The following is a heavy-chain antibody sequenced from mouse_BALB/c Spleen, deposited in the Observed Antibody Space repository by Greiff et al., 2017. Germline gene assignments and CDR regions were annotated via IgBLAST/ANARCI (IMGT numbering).Heavy chain of an antibody. Sequence: DVKLVESGGGLVQPGGSLKLSCAASGFTFSSYTMSWVRQTPEKRLEWVAYISNGGGSTYYPDTVKGRFTISRDNAKNTLYLQMSSLKSEDTAMYYCARQTGYFDYWGQGTTLTVSS. CDR3: ARQTGYFDY. D-gene: IGHD4-1*01. J-gene: IGHJ2*01. CDR2: ISNGGGST. CDR1: GFTFSSYT. V-gene: IGHV5-12-2*01.